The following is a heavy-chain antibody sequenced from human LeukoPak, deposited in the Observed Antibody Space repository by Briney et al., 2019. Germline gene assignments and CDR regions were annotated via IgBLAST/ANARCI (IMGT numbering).Heavy chain of an antibody. V-gene: IGHV3-74*01. CDR2: INEDGSTT. Sequence: GGSLRLSCAASRFTFSSNWMHWVRQAPGKGLVWVSRINEDGSTTNYADSVKGRSTIFRDNAENTLYLQMNSLRAEDTAVYYCVRDLGGRSGHWGQGTLVTVSS. D-gene: IGHD1-26*01. CDR1: RFTFSSNW. J-gene: IGHJ4*02. CDR3: VRDLGGRSGH.